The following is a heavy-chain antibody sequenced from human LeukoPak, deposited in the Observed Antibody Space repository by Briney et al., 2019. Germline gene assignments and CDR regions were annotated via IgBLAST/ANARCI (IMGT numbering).Heavy chain of an antibody. J-gene: IGHJ4*02. CDR2: ISGSGSST. V-gene: IGHV3-23*01. Sequence: QPGGSLRLSCAASGFTFRSYDMSWVRQAPGKGLEWVSGISGSGSSTDYADSVKGRFTISRDNSKNTLYLQMNTLRAEDTAVYYCAKRNPETYISSFYYFDYWGQGTLVTVSS. CDR1: GFTFRSYD. CDR3: AKRNPETYISSFYYFDY. D-gene: IGHD6-13*01.